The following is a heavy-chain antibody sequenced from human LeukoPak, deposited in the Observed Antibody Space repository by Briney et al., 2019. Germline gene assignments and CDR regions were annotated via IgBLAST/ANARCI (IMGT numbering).Heavy chain of an antibody. D-gene: IGHD2-8*01. CDR1: GFTFSDYY. CDR2: ISTSGSTI. Sequence: TGGSLRLSCTASGFTFSDYYMSWIRQAPGKGLEWVSYISTSGSTIYYGDSVKGRFTISRDNAKNSLYLQMNSLRAEDTAVYYCARDSCSNGVCFDHWGQGTLVTVSS. V-gene: IGHV3-11*04. CDR3: ARDSCSNGVCFDH. J-gene: IGHJ4*02.